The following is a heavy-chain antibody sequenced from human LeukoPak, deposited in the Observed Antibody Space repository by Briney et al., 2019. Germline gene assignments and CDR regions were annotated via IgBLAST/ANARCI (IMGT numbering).Heavy chain of an antibody. D-gene: IGHD5-24*01. CDR2: IYYSGST. CDR3: ARGPRWLPYFDY. V-gene: IGHV4-61*01. Sequence: SETLSLTCTVSGVSVSTTSYYWSWIRQPPPKGLEWIGYIYYSGSTNYNPSLKSRVTVSVDTSKNQFSLKLSSVTAADTAVYYCARGPRWLPYFDYWGQGTLVTVSS. CDR1: GVSVSTTSYY. J-gene: IGHJ4*02.